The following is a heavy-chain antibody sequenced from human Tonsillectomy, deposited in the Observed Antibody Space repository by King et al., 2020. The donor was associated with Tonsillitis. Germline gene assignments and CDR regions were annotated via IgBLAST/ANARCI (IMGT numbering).Heavy chain of an antibody. Sequence: VQLVESGAEVKKPGESLKFSCEGSGYSFSTYWIGWVRQLPGKGLEWVGIIYPGDSDTRYSPSFQGQVTISVDKSISTAYLQWSSLKASDTAMIYCASQGVGYIVVGRVPIDFWGQETLVTVPS. CDR1: GYSFSTYW. V-gene: IGHV5-51*01. D-gene: IGHD5-24*01. CDR3: ASQGVGYIVVGRVPIDF. CDR2: IYPGDSDT. J-gene: IGHJ4*02.